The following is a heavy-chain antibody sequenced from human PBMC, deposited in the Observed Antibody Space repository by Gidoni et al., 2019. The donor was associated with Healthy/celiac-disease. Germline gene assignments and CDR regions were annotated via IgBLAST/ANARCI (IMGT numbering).Heavy chain of an antibody. J-gene: IGHJ6*02. V-gene: IGHV1-69*02. CDR3: ARPSYCSSTSCYTGDYYYYYGMDV. Sequence: QVQLVQSGAEVKKPGSSVKVSCKASGGTFSSYTISWVRQAPGPGLEWMGRIIPILGIANYAQKFQGSVTITADKSTSTAYMELSSLRSEDTAVYYCARPSYCSSTSCYTGDYYYYYGMDVWGQGTTVTVSS. D-gene: IGHD2-2*02. CDR1: GGTFSSYT. CDR2: IIPILGIA.